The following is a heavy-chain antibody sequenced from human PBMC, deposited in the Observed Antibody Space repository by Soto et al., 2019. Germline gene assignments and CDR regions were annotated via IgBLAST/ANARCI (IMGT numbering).Heavy chain of an antibody. CDR1: GFTFSSYS. J-gene: IGHJ1*01. Sequence: GGSLRLSCAASGFTFSSYSMNWVRQAPGKGLEWVSSISSSSSYIYYADSVKGRFTISRDNAKNSLYLQMNSLRAEDTAVYYCVSYGDYYAEYFQHWGQGTLVTVSS. CDR3: VSYGDYYAEYFQH. CDR2: ISSSSSYI. D-gene: IGHD4-17*01. V-gene: IGHV3-21*01.